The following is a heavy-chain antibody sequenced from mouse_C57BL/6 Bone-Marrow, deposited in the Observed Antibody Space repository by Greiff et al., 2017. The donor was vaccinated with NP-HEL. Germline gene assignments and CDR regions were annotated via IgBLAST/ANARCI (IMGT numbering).Heavy chain of an antibody. CDR2: ITPSTGGT. CDR3: ERGVGLRRGAWFAY. CDR1: GYTFTSYW. Sequence: QVQLQQPGTELVKPGASVKLSCKASGYTFTSYWMHWVKQRPGQGLEWIGNITPSTGGTNYNEKFKSKATLTVDKSSSTPYMQFSSLTSEVSAAFDCERGVGLRRGAWFAYWGQGTLVTVSA. D-gene: IGHD2-2*01. J-gene: IGHJ3*01. V-gene: IGHV1-53*01.